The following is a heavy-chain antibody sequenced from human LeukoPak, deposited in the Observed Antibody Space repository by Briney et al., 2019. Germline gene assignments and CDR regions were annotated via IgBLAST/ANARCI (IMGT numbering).Heavy chain of an antibody. CDR1: GGTFSSYT. V-gene: IGHV1-69*02. J-gene: IGHJ5*02. Sequence: SVKVSCKASGGTFSSYTISWVRQAPGQGLEWMGRIIPILGIANYAQKFQGRVTITRDTSASTAYMELSSLRSEDTAVYYCARLSIENWFDPWGQGTLVTVSS. CDR2: IIPILGIA. CDR3: ARLSIENWFDP. D-gene: IGHD2-21*01.